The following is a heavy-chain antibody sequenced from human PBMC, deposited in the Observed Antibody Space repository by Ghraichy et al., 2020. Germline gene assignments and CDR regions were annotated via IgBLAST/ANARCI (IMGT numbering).Heavy chain of an antibody. Sequence: SVKVSCKESEGTFSSYAISWVRQAPGQGLEWMGGIIPILDTANYAQKFQGRVTITADKSTGTVYMELNSLRSEDTAGYYCARDEASGSFYGMDVWGQGTTVIVSS. J-gene: IGHJ6*02. CDR3: ARDEASGSFYGMDV. V-gene: IGHV1-69*06. CDR2: IIPILDTA. CDR1: EGTFSSYA.